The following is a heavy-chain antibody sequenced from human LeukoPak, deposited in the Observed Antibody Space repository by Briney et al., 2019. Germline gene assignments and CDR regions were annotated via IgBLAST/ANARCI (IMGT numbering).Heavy chain of an antibody. Sequence: SQTLSLTCAVSGVSVSSDSAAWNWIRQPASRGLEWLGRTYYRSKWYSDYALSVKSRIAINPDTSKNQFSLQLNSVTPEDTAVYFCARTSYYDSSGSYRDAFDIWGQGTVVSVSS. V-gene: IGHV6-1*01. CDR2: TYYRSKWYS. CDR1: GVSVSSDSAA. J-gene: IGHJ3*02. CDR3: ARTSYYDSSGSYRDAFDI. D-gene: IGHD3-22*01.